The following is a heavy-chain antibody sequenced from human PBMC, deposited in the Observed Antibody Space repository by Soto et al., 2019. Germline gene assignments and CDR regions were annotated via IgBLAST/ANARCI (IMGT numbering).Heavy chain of an antibody. V-gene: IGHV3-30*18. Sequence: GGSLRLSCAASGFTFSSYGMHWVRQAPGKGLEWVAVISYDGSNKYYADSVKGRFTISRDNSKNTLYLQMNSLRAEDTAVYYCAKGNTAAIPFDYWGQGTLVTVLL. J-gene: IGHJ4*02. CDR1: GFTFSSYG. CDR2: ISYDGSNK. CDR3: AKGNTAAIPFDY. D-gene: IGHD2-2*02.